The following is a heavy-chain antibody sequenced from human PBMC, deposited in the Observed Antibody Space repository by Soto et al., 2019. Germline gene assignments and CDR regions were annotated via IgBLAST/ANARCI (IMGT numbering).Heavy chain of an antibody. V-gene: IGHV3-7*03. Sequence: EVQLVESGGGLVQPGGSLRLSCAASGFSFNKYWMTWVRQAPGKGLEWVANIKQDGSEKYYVDSVKGRFTIFRDNAKNSVYLQMNSLRAEDTAGYYCARDFEGSYGYGPFEYWGQGTLVTVSS. J-gene: IGHJ4*02. D-gene: IGHD5-18*01. CDR2: IKQDGSEK. CDR3: ARDFEGSYGYGPFEY. CDR1: GFSFNKYW.